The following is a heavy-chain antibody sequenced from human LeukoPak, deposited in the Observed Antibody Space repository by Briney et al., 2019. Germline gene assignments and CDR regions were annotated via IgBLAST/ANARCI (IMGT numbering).Heavy chain of an antibody. CDR3: ASANPYCSGGSCYRPYYYYYYYMDV. J-gene: IGHJ6*03. V-gene: IGHV4-38-2*02. CDR1: GYSISSGYY. CDR2: IYHSGST. D-gene: IGHD2-15*01. Sequence: SETLSLXCTVSGYSISSGYYWGWIRQPPGKGLEWIGSIYHSGSTYYNPSLKSRVTISVDTSKNQSSLKLSSVTAADTAVYYCASANPYCSGGSCYRPYYYYYYYMDVWGKGTTVTVSS.